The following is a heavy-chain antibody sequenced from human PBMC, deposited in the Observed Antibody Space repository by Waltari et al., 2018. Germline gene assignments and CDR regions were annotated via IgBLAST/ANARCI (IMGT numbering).Heavy chain of an antibody. CDR1: GFTFSNFG. V-gene: IGHV3-30*02. J-gene: IGHJ4*02. CDR3: AKDAFGNTYLDF. D-gene: IGHD2-2*02. Sequence: QVNLVESGGGVGQPGGSLRLSCTTPGFTFSNFGMHWVRQVPGKGLEWVALILFDGSDKFYADSVRCRFTISRDNSARTLYLDMDSLRLDDTAMYYCAKDAFGNTYLDFWGQGTLVTVSS. CDR2: ILFDGSDK.